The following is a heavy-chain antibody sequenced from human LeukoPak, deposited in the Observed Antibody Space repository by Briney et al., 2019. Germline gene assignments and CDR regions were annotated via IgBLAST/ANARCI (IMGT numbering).Heavy chain of an antibody. D-gene: IGHD2-21*02. J-gene: IGHJ4*02. CDR3: ARDPSPAYCGGDCYSENYFDY. CDR1: GGTFSSYA. Sequence: SVKVSCKASGGTFSSYAISWVRQAPGQGLEWMGGIIPIFGTANYAQKFQGRVTITADESTSTAYMELSSLRSEDTAVYHCARDPSPAYCGGDCYSENYFDYWGQGTLVTVSS. V-gene: IGHV1-69*13. CDR2: IIPIFGTA.